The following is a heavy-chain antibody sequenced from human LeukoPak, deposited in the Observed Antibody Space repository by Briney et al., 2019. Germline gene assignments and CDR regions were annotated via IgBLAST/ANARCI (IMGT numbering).Heavy chain of an antibody. J-gene: IGHJ3*02. CDR3: ASLWPYQLSAFDI. V-gene: IGHV4-34*01. D-gene: IGHD2-2*01. CDR2: INHSGST. CDR1: GGSLIPYY. Sequence: SETLSLTCTVSGGSLIPYYWSWIRQPPGKGLEWIGEINHSGSTNYNPSLKSRVTISVDTSKNQFSLKLSSVTAADTAVYYCASLWPYQLSAFDIWGQGTMVTVSS.